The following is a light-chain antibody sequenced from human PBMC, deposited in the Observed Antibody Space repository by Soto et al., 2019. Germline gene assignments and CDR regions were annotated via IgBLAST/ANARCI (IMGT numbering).Light chain of an antibody. CDR1: SSNIGSNY. V-gene: IGLV1-47*01. CDR2: RNN. Sequence: QSVLTQPPSASGTPGQRVTISCSGSSSNIGSNYVYWYQQLPGTAPKLPIYRNNQRPSGVTDRFSGSKSGTSASLAISGLRSEDDADYYCAAWDDSLRGWVFGVGTKLTVL. CDR3: AAWDDSLRGWV. J-gene: IGLJ3*02.